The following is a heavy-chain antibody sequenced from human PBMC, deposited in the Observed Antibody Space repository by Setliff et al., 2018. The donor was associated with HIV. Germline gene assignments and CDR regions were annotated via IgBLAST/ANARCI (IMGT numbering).Heavy chain of an antibody. CDR3: ASRIYYYDESSVFREEGFVP. D-gene: IGHD3-22*01. J-gene: IGHJ5*02. V-gene: IGHV4-39*01. CDR1: GGSIDNNKYY. Sequence: LSLTCSVSGGSIDNNKYYWTWIRQPPGKGLEWTGSIYHTGRTYYNRSLESRLTISIDTSKNQFSLKLTSVTAADTAMYYCASRIYYYDESSVFREEGFVPWGQGTLVTVSS. CDR2: IYHTGRT.